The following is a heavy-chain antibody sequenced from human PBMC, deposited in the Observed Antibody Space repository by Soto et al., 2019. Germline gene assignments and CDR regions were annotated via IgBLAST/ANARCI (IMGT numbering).Heavy chain of an antibody. D-gene: IGHD3-22*01. CDR3: ARGRGIVVVINY. J-gene: IGHJ4*02. CDR1: GGSVSSGSYY. Sequence: SETLSLTCTVSGGSVSSGSYYWSWIRQPPGKGLEWIGYIYYSGSTNYNPSLKSRVTISVDTSKNQFSLKLSSMTAADTAVYYCARGRGIVVVINYWGQGTLVTVSS. CDR2: IYYSGST. V-gene: IGHV4-61*01.